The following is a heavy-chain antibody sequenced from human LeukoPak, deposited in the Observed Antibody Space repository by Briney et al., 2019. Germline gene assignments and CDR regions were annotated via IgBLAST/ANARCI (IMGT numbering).Heavy chain of an antibody. J-gene: IGHJ5*02. V-gene: IGHV3-7*01. Sequence: PGGSLRLSCEASGFTFSYYWMSWVRQAPGEGLEWVANLNEGGSAEYYVESVKGRFTISRDNAKNSVYLQMNSLRTEDTAVYFCVRSPDHSGYVPPWGQGTLVIVSS. CDR2: LNEGGSAE. CDR3: VRSPDHSGYVPP. D-gene: IGHD5-12*01. CDR1: GFTFSYYW.